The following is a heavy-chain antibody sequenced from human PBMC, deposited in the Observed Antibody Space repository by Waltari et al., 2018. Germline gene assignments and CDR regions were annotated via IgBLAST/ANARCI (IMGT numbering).Heavy chain of an antibody. V-gene: IGHV3-21*02. D-gene: IGHD3-22*01. CDR2: ISSRSKYI. Sequence: DVQLVESGGGLVKPGGSLTLACAASGFRFSYYAMNWVRQGPGKGLEWVSSISSRSKYIYYADSVKGRFTISRDNAKKFLYLEMNALSADDTAVYYCARDNWTPNFYDKSGYFWGQGALVSVSS. CDR3: ARDNWTPNFYDKSGYF. J-gene: IGHJ4*02. CDR1: GFRFSYYA.